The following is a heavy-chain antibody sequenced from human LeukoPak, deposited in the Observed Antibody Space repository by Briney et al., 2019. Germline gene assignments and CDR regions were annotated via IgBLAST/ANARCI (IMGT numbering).Heavy chain of an antibody. Sequence: GASVKVSCKASGYTFTSYYMHWVRQAPGQGLEWMGWINPNSGGTNYAQKFQGRVTMTRDTSISTAYMELSRLRSDDTAVYYCARDWGIAVAGVDPWGQGTLVTVSS. V-gene: IGHV1-2*02. D-gene: IGHD6-19*01. J-gene: IGHJ5*02. CDR1: GYTFTSYY. CDR3: ARDWGIAVAGVDP. CDR2: INPNSGGT.